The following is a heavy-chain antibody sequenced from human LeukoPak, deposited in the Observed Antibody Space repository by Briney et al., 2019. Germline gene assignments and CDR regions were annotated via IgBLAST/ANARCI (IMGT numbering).Heavy chain of an antibody. CDR1: GFTLTNYA. V-gene: IGHV3-7*01. D-gene: IGHD1-20*01. CDR2: IKDDGSDK. J-gene: IGHJ4*02. Sequence: GGSLRLSCTASGFTLTNYAMNWVRQAPGKGLEWVANIKDDGSDKYYVDSVKGRFSISKDNAKNSLYLQMNSLRVEDTAVYYCVPLNWNPPGDFDRWGQGTLVTVSS. CDR3: VPLNWNPPGDFDR.